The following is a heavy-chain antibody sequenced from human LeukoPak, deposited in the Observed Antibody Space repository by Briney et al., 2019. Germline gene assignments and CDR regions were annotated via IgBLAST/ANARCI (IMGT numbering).Heavy chain of an antibody. CDR1: GFSLSSYS. V-gene: IGHV3-21*01. Sequence: GGSLRLSCAASGFSLSSYSTNWVRQAPGKGLEWVSSITISSTFIYYADSVKGRFTISRDNAESSLFLQMNSLRAEDTAVYFCARDGHGDGFLTGYSYFGMDVWGQGTTVTVSS. J-gene: IGHJ6*02. CDR2: ITISSTFI. D-gene: IGHD3-9*01. CDR3: ARDGHGDGFLTGYSYFGMDV.